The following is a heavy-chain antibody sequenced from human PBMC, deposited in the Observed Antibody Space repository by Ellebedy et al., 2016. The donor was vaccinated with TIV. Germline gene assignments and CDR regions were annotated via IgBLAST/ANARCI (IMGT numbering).Heavy chain of an antibody. CDR1: GFSFSAYW. D-gene: IGHD3-10*01. V-gene: IGHV3-23*01. CDR2: ISGSGGST. Sequence: GGSLRLSXAASGFSFSAYWMTWVRQAPGKGLEWVSAISGSGGSTYYADSVKGRFTISRDNSKNTLYLQMNSLRAEDTAVYYCARDHSSLLWFGETLDYWGQGTLVTVSS. CDR3: ARDHSSLLWFGETLDY. J-gene: IGHJ4*02.